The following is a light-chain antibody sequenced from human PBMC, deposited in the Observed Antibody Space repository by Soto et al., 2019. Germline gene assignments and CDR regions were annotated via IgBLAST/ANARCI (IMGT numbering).Light chain of an antibody. CDR2: NAS. Sequence: EILLTQSPGTLSLSPGEGATLSCRASQSVTSNYLAWYQLKPGQPPRLLIYNASRRATGIPDRFSGSGSGTDFTLTISSLEPEDFAVYYCQQRSNWPPTFGQGTLLEIK. J-gene: IGKJ5*01. CDR3: QQRSNWPPT. V-gene: IGKV3D-20*02. CDR1: QSVTSNY.